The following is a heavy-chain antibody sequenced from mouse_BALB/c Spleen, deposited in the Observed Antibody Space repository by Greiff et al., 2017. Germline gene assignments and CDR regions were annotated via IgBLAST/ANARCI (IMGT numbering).Heavy chain of an antibody. V-gene: IGHV7-3*02. Sequence: DVHLVESGGGLVQPGGSLRLSCATSGFTFTDYYMSWVRQPPGKALEWLGFIRNKANGYTTEYSASVKGRFTISRDNSQSILYLQMNTLRAEDSATYYCASQFAYWGEGTLVTVSA. CDR2: IRNKANGYTT. J-gene: IGHJ3*01. CDR3: ASQFAY. CDR1: GFTFTDYY.